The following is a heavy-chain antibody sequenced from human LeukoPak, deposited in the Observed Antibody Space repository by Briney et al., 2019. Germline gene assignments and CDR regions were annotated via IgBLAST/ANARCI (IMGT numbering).Heavy chain of an antibody. V-gene: IGHV3-30-3*01. D-gene: IGHD3-22*01. J-gene: IGHJ3*02. CDR1: GFTFSSYA. CDR2: ISYDGSNK. CDR3: ARDKNYYDSSGYFTDAFDI. Sequence: GGPLRLSCAASGFTFSSYAMHWVRQAPGKGLEWVAVISYDGSNKYYADSVKGRFTISRDNSKNTLYLQMNSLRAEDTAVYYCARDKNYYDSSGYFTDAFDIWGQGTMVTVSS.